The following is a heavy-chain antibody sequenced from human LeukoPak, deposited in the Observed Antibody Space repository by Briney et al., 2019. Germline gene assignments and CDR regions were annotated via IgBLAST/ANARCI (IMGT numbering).Heavy chain of an antibody. CDR3: VRDLGVDTSMIFFDY. D-gene: IGHD5-18*01. CDR2: ISAYNGST. Sequence: GASVKVSCKASGYTFTSFGISWVRQAPGQGLEWMGWISAYNGSTKSAQKFQGRVIMTTDTSTNTAYMELRSLRSDDTAVFYCVRDLGVDTSMIFFDYWGQGTLVTVSS. J-gene: IGHJ4*02. V-gene: IGHV1-18*01. CDR1: GYTFTSFG.